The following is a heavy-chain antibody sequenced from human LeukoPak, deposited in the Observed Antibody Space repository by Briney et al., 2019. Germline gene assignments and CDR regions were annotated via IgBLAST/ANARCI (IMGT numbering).Heavy chain of an antibody. Sequence: PSQTLSLTCPVSTGSISSGVYYWSWIRQHPGKGLEWIGYIYYSGSTYYNPSLKSRVTISVDTSKNQFSLKLSSVTAADTAVYYCARPRGVGATPPFDYWGQGTLVTVSS. CDR3: ARPRGVGATPPFDY. V-gene: IGHV4-31*03. CDR1: TGSISSGVYY. CDR2: IYYSGST. D-gene: IGHD1-26*01. J-gene: IGHJ4*02.